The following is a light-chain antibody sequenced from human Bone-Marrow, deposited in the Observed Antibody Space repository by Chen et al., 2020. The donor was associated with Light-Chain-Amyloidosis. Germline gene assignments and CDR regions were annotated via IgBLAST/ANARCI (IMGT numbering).Light chain of an antibody. J-gene: IGKJ1*01. Sequence: IVMTQSPLSLPVSPVEPPSISCTSSQSLLHSNGYNYLDWYRQKPGHSPQLLIYLGSNRASGVPNRFSGSGSGTDFTLTISRVEAEDVGVYYCMQALQTPCAFGQGTKVEIK. CDR1: QSLLHSNGYNY. V-gene: IGKV2-28*01. CDR3: MQALQTPCA. CDR2: LGS.